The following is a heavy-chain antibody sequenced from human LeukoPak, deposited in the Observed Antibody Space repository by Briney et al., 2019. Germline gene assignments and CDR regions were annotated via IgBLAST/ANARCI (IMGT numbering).Heavy chain of an antibody. CDR2: RHYSGSF. J-gene: IGHJ4*02. D-gene: IGHD4-17*01. CDR1: GGSISSYY. CDR3: ARFDYGDSAGRAGPLNF. V-gene: IGHV4-59*01. Sequence: SETLSLTCTVSGGSISSYYWSWIRQPPGKGLEWIGYRHYSGSFNYSPSLKSRAIISLDTSKNQFSLRLSSVTATDTAVYYCARFDYGDSAGRAGPLNFWGQGTLVTVSS.